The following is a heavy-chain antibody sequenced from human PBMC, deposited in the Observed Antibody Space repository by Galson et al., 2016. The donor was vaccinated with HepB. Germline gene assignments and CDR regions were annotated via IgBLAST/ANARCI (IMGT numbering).Heavy chain of an antibody. CDR2: IYYGGST. J-gene: IGHJ5*02. CDR3: ARTRPTSYCSGGSCYPNWFDP. Sequence: SETLSLTCTVSGGSISSSSYYWGWIRQPPGKGLEWIGSIYYGGSTYYNPSLKSRVTISVDTSKNQFSLKLSSVTAADTAVYYCARTRPTSYCSGGSCYPNWFDPWGQGTLVTVSS. V-gene: IGHV4-39*01. D-gene: IGHD2-15*01. CDR1: GGSISSSSYY.